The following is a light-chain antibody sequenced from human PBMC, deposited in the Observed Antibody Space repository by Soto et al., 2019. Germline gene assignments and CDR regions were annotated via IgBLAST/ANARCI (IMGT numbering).Light chain of an antibody. Sequence: EIVLTQSPATLSLSPGERATLSCRASQSVTSYLAWYQLKPGQAPRLLIYDASNRATGIPARFSGSGSGTDFTLTICSLEPEDFAVYYCQQRSNWPTITFGQGTRLEIK. CDR2: DAS. J-gene: IGKJ5*01. CDR3: QQRSNWPTIT. V-gene: IGKV3-11*01. CDR1: QSVTSY.